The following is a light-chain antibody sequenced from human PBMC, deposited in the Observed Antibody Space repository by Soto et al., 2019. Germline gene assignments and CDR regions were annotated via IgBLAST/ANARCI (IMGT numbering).Light chain of an antibody. V-gene: IGKV1-6*01. CDR2: GAS. CDR3: LQTYNYPRT. CDR1: QDISDD. Sequence: AIQMTQSPSSLSASVGDRVTITCRASQDISDDVGWYQQTAGKAPKRLISGASRLQSGVPSRVSGSGSGAAFTLTITSLPPADAATYYCLQTYNYPRTFGQGTKVDI. J-gene: IGKJ1*01.